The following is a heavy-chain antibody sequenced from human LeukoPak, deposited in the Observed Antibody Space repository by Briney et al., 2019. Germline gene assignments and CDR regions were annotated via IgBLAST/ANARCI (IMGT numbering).Heavy chain of an antibody. CDR2: IYYSGIP. CDR3: ATLRGYGVYLPPDWFYFDY. V-gene: IGHV4-39*01. J-gene: IGHJ4*02. Sequence: PSETLSLTCTVSGDSINSGSYYWGWIRQPPGEGLEWIGNIYYSGIPYSNPSLKSRVTLSVDTSKNQFSLKVSSLTAADTAVYYCATLRGYGVYLPPDWFYFDYWGQGTLVTVSS. CDR1: GDSINSGSYY. D-gene: IGHD4-17*01.